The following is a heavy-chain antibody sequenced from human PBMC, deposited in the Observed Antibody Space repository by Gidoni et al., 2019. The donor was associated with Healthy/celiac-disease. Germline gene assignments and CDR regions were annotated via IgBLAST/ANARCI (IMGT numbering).Heavy chain of an antibody. Sequence: QLQLQESGPGLVKPSETLSLTCTVSGGSISSSSYYWGWIRQPPGKGLEWIGSIYYSGSTYYNPSLKSRVTISVDTSKNQFSLKLSSVTAADTAVYYCARRDDQQGTYYYDSSEIDIWGQGTMVTVSS. J-gene: IGHJ3*02. D-gene: IGHD3-22*01. V-gene: IGHV4-39*01. CDR3: ARRDDQQGTYYYDSSEIDI. CDR2: IYYSGST. CDR1: GGSISSSSYY.